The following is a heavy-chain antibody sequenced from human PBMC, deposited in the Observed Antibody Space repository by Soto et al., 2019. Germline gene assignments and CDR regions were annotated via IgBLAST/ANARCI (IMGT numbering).Heavy chain of an antibody. CDR3: ASYREQLVLYGMDV. CDR1: GYTFTSYV. V-gene: IGHV1-18*01. J-gene: IGHJ6*02. CDR2: ISAYNGNT. Sequence: GASVKVSCKASGYTFTSYVISWVRQAPGQGLEWMGWISAYNGNTNYAQKFQGRVTMTTDTSTSTAYMELRSLRSDDTAVYYCASYREQLVLYGMDVWGQGTTVTVSS. D-gene: IGHD6-13*01.